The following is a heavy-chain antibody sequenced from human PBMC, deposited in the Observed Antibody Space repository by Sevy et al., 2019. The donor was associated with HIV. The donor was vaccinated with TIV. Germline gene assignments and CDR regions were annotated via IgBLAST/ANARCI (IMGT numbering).Heavy chain of an antibody. V-gene: IGHV5-51*01. CDR3: ARRVESTSNFDY. J-gene: IGHJ4*02. CDR2: IYPGDSDT. CDR1: GYSFTTSW. D-gene: IGHD1-26*01. Sequence: GVSLKISCKGSGYSFTTSWIDWVRQMPGKGLEWMGIIYPGDSDTRYSPSFQGQVTISADKSINTAYLQWSSLKASDTAMYYCARRVESTSNFDYWGQGTLVTVSS.